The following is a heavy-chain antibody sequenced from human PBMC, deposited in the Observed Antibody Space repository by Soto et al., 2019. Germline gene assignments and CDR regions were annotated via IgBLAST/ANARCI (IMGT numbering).Heavy chain of an antibody. CDR2: IYYSGST. Sequence: QVQLQESGPGLVKPSETLSLTCTVSGGSISSYYWSWIRQPPGKGLEWIGYIYYSGSTNYNPSLNNRVTISVDTSKNQFSPKLSYVTAADTAVYFAREGYSSSWYAWGAFGIWGQGPMVTVSS. V-gene: IGHV4-59*01. CDR3: AREGYSSSWYAWGAFGI. D-gene: IGHD6-13*01. J-gene: IGHJ3*02. CDR1: GGSISSYY.